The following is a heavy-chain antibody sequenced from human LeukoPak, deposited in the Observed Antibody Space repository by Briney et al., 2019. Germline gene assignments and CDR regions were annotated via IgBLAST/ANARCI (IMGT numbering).Heavy chain of an antibody. CDR2: TSGVTT. CDR3: AKARDSSAAGTDY. D-gene: IGHD6-13*01. CDR1: GFTFSNYA. J-gene: IGHJ4*02. Sequence: GGSLRLSCAASGFTFSNYAMSWVRQAPGKGLEWVSTTSGVTTYYADSGKGRFTTSRDNSMNTLYLQMDSLRAEDTAVYYCAKARDSSAAGTDYWGQGTLVTVSS. V-gene: IGHV3-23*01.